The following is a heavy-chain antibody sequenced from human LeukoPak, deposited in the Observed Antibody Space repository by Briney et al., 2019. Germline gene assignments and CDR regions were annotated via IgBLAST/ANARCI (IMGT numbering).Heavy chain of an antibody. D-gene: IGHD2-2*01. CDR2: ISGSGGST. CDR3: AKDERYCSSTSCKLSEFDY. J-gene: IGHJ4*02. Sequence: GGSLRPSCAASGFTFSSYAMSWVRQAPGKGLEWVSAISGSGGSTYYADSVKGRFTISRDNSKNTLYLQMNSLRAEDTAVYYCAKDERYCSSTSCKLSEFDYWGQGTLVTVPS. V-gene: IGHV3-23*01. CDR1: GFTFSSYA.